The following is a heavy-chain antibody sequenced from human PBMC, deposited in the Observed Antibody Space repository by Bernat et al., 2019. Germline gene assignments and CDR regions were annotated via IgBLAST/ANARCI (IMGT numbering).Heavy chain of an antibody. D-gene: IGHD3-3*01. CDR1: GFTFSGSA. J-gene: IGHJ6*03. CDR2: IRSNANSYAT. CDR3: TSHGTGFLEDYYMDV. Sequence: EVQLVESGGGLVQPGGSLKLSCAASGFTFSGSAMHWVRQASGKGLEWVACIRSNANSYATAYAASVKVRFTISRNDSKHTSNLQMNRLKTGDTAVYYCTSHGTGFLEDYYMDVWGNGTTVTVSS. V-gene: IGHV3-73*02.